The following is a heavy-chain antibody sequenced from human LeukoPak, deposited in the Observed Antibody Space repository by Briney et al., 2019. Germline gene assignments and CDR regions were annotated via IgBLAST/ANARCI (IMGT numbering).Heavy chain of an antibody. Sequence: SVKVSCKASGGTFSSYAISWVRQAPGQGLEWMGRIIPIFGTANYAQKFQGRVTITTDESTSTAYMGLSSLRSEDTAVYYCARSDTDMVYPWGRGTLVTVSS. V-gene: IGHV1-69*05. CDR3: ARSDTDMVYP. CDR2: IIPIFGTA. J-gene: IGHJ5*02. CDR1: GGTFSSYA. D-gene: IGHD2-15*01.